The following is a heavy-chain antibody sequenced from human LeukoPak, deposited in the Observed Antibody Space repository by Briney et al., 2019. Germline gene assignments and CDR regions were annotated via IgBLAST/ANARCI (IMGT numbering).Heavy chain of an antibody. D-gene: IGHD6-19*01. V-gene: IGHV1-2*06. J-gene: IGHJ6*02. CDR2: INPNSGGT. Sequence: ASVKVSCKASGYTFTGYYMHWVRQAPGQGLEWMGRINPNSGGTNYAQKFQGRVTMTRDTSISTAYMELSRLRSDDTAVYYCARVSSGHYYYYGMDVWGQGTTVTVSS. CDR3: ARVSSGHYYYYGMDV. CDR1: GYTFTGYY.